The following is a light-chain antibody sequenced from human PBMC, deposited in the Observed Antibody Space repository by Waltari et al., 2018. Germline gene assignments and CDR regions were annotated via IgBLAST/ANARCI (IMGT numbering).Light chain of an antibody. CDR3: CSFAGRGFSVI. Sequence: QSALTQPAPVSGSPGQSITISCTGTSSDVGKYNLVSWYQQHPGQVPKLTIYEVTKRPSGVSARCSGSKSGNTASLTISGLQAEDEADYFCCSFAGRGFSVIFGGGTKLTVL. V-gene: IGLV2-23*02. CDR1: SSDVGKYNL. CDR2: EVT. J-gene: IGLJ2*01.